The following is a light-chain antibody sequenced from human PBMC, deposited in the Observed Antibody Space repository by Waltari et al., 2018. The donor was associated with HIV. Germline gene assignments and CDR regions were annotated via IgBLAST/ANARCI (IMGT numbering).Light chain of an antibody. J-gene: IGKJ3*01. Sequence: IQMTQSPSSLSASVGDRVTITCQASQDISKYLNWYQQKPGKAPKLLIYDASNLETGFPSRFSGSGSGTDFTFTISSLQPEDIATYYCQQYDNLPFTFGPGTKVDIK. CDR3: QQYDNLPFT. V-gene: IGKV1-33*01. CDR2: DAS. CDR1: QDISKY.